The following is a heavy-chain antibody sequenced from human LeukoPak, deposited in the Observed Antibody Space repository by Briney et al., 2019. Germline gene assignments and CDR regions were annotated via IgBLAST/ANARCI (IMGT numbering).Heavy chain of an antibody. Sequence: SETLSLTCSVSGGSMSSFYWSWIRQPPGKGLEWIGYIYYSGSTNYSPSLKSRVTISVDTSKNQFSLKLSSVTAADTAVYYCARLGSKVFDHWGQGTLVTVSS. D-gene: IGHD3-10*01. J-gene: IGHJ4*02. CDR3: ARLGSKVFDH. CDR2: IYYSGST. CDR1: GGSMSSFY. V-gene: IGHV4-59*01.